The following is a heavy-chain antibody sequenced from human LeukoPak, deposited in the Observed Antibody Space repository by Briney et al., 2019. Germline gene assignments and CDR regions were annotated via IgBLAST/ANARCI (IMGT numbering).Heavy chain of an antibody. J-gene: IGHJ4*02. D-gene: IGHD5-24*01. CDR1: GGSISSGSYY. V-gene: IGHV4-61*02. CDR2: IYTSGST. CDR3: AREKRWLQALGY. Sequence: SETLSLTCTVSGGSISSGSYYWSWIRQPAGKGLEWIGRIYTSGSTNYNPSLKSRVTISVDTSKNQFSLKLSAVTAADTAVYYCAREKRWLQALGYWGQGTLVTVSS.